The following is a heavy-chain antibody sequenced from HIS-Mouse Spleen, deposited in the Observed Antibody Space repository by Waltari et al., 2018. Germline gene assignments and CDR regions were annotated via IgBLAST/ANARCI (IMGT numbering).Heavy chain of an antibody. D-gene: IGHD6-13*01. CDR3: AREIPYSSSWYDWYFDL. CDR1: GRPISSSRYL. Sequence: QLQLQESGPGLVKPSETVSLTCTVSGRPISSSRYLWGWIRHPPGKGLEWIGSIYYRGSTYYNPSLKSRVTISVDTSKNQFSLKLSSVTAADTAVYYCAREIPYSSSWYDWYFDLWGRGTLVTVSS. CDR2: IYYRGST. V-gene: IGHV4-39*07. J-gene: IGHJ2*01.